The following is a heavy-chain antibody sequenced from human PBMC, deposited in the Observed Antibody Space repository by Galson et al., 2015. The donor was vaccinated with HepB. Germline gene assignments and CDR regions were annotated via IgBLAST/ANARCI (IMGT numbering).Heavy chain of an antibody. CDR2: ISVYNGDT. Sequence: SVKVSCKASGYTFINYGVTWVRQAPGQGLEWMGWISVYNGDTHYAQKLQGRVTMTTDTSTNTAYMELRSLRPDDTAVYYCARVKPDTKGSLCTMVRGANDAFDIWGQGTMVTVSS. CDR1: GYTFINYG. J-gene: IGHJ3*02. D-gene: IGHD3-10*01. CDR3: ARVKPDTKGSLCTMVRGANDAFDI. V-gene: IGHV1-18*01.